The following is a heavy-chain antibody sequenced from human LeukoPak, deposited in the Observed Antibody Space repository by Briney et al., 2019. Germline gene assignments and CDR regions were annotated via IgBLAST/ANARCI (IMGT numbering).Heavy chain of an antibody. CDR2: ISAYNGNT. J-gene: IGHJ4*02. CDR3: SIKQKTAYDIHHGY. Sequence: SCAASAYTFTSYGISWVRQAPGQWLYWIGWISAYNGNTNYAQKLQGRVTMTTDTSTSTAYMELRSLRSDDTAVYYCSIKQKTAYDIHHGYWGQGTLVTVSS. V-gene: IGHV1-18*01. D-gene: IGHD3-9*01. CDR1: AYTFTSYG.